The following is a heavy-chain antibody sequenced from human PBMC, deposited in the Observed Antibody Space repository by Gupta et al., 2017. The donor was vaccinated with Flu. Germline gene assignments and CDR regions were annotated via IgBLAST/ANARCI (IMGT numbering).Heavy chain of an antibody. CDR1: GFTFSTYS. V-gene: IGHV3-21*01. J-gene: IGHJ4*02. CDR2: ISSSSSYI. Sequence: EVQLVESGGGLVKPGGSLRLSCEASGFTFSTYSMNWVRQAPGKGLEWVSFISSSSSYIYYADSVKGRFTISRDNAKNSLYLQMNSLRAEDTAVYYGARDFATNQPFDYWGPGTLVTVSS. CDR3: ARDFATNQPFDY. D-gene: IGHD3-3*01.